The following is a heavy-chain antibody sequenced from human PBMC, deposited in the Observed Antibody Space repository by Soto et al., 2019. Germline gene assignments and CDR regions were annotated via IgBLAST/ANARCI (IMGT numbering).Heavy chain of an antibody. Sequence: SETLSLTCTVSGGSLSSGDYYWSWIRQPQGKGLEWIGYTHHSGSTYNNPSLESRVIIFLDTAKNQFSLRLSSVTAADTAVYYCARQFTAAAFDLWGQGTLVT. CDR2: THHSGST. CDR3: ARQFTAAAFDL. CDR1: GGSLSSGDYY. J-gene: IGHJ3*01. V-gene: IGHV4-30-4*01. D-gene: IGHD2-21*02.